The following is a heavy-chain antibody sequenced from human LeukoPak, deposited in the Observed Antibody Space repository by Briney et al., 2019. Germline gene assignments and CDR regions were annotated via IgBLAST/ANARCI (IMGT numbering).Heavy chain of an antibody. CDR1: GYSFPNYW. J-gene: IGHJ5*02. CDR3: ARGPYAYTSSATLGSYNWFDP. CDR2: IYPGDSHT. Sequence: RGESLKISCKGSGYSFPNYWIGWVRQMPGRGLEWMGIIYPGDSHTRYSPSFQDQVTISVDKSISTAYLQWSSLKASDTAMYYCARGPYAYTSSATLGSYNWFDPWGQGSLVTVSS. V-gene: IGHV5-51*01. D-gene: IGHD2-2*02.